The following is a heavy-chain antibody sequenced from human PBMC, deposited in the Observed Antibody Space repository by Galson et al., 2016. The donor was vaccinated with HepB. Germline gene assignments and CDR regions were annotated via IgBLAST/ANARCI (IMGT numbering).Heavy chain of an antibody. J-gene: IGHJ1*01. Sequence: SVKVSCKASGYTFTSYDINWVRQTTGQGLEWMGWMNPNSGNTGYAQKFQGRVTMTRNTSISTAYMELRSLRSEDTAVYYRARARDGYNSVARQKYFQHWGQGTLVTVSS. V-gene: IGHV1-8*02. CDR1: GYTFTSYD. CDR2: MNPNSGNT. CDR3: ARARDGYNSVARQKYFQH. D-gene: IGHD5-24*01.